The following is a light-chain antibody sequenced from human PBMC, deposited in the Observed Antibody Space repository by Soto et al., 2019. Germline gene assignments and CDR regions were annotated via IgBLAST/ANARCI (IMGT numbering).Light chain of an antibody. V-gene: IGKV1-17*01. CDR2: VVS. J-gene: IGKJ1*01. Sequence: DIPMTQSPSSLSASVGDRVTITCRARQGIRNDLLGWYQQKPGKAPKCLIYVVSSLQSGVPSRFSGSGSGTEFTLTISSLQPEDFATYYCLQHDTYPLTFGQGTKVEIK. CDR3: LQHDTYPLT. CDR1: QGIRND.